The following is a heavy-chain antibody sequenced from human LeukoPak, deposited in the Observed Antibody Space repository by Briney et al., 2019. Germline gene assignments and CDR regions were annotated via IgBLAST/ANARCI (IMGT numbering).Heavy chain of an antibody. V-gene: IGHV1-2*02. CDR3: AKDCGYSGYDCPVGY. J-gene: IGHJ4*02. CDR2: INPNSGGT. D-gene: IGHD5-12*01. Sequence: GASVKVSCKASGYTFTGYYMHWVRQAPGQGLEWMGWINPNSGGTNYAQKFQGRVTMTRDTSISTAYMELSRLRSDDTAVYYCAKDCGYSGYDCPVGYWGQGTLVTVSS. CDR1: GYTFTGYY.